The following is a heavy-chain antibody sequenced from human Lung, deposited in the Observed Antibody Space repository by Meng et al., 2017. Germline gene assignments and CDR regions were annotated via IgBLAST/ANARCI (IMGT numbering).Heavy chain of an antibody. D-gene: IGHD5-12*01. CDR3: ARENVGDGGYDFDF. V-gene: IGHV1-2*06. CDR2: INPNSGGT. CDR1: GYTFTDYY. J-gene: IGHJ4*02. Sequence: QVQLVQSGAEVKKPGASVKVSCKASGYTFTDYYIHWVRQAPGQGLEWMGRINPNSGGTNYVQKFQGRVTMTRDTSISTAYMELTRLRSDDTATYYCARENVGDGGYDFDFWGRGTLVTVSS.